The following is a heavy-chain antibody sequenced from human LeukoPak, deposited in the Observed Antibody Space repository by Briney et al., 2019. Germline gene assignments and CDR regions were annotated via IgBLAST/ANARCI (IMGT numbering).Heavy chain of an antibody. Sequence: SETLSLTCTVSGGSISSGTYYWSWIRQPAGKGLEWIGRIYTSGSTNYNPSLKSRVTISVDTSKNQFSLKLSSVTAADTAVYYCARERRGATNYWGQGTLVTVSS. J-gene: IGHJ4*02. D-gene: IGHD1-26*01. V-gene: IGHV4-61*02. CDR1: GGSISSGTYY. CDR2: IYTSGST. CDR3: ARERRGATNY.